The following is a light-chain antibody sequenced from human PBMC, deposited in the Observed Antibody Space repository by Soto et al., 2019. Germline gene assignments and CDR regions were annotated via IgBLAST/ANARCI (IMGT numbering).Light chain of an antibody. Sequence: VMTQSPATLSVSTGERAALSCRASQSVSSSYLAWYQQKPAQAPRLLIYGVSTRATGTPARFSGSGSGTEFTLTISSVQSEDFAVYYCQQYNNWLQTFGQGTKVDIK. CDR3: QQYNNWLQT. J-gene: IGKJ1*01. CDR1: QSVSSSY. V-gene: IGKV3-15*01. CDR2: GVS.